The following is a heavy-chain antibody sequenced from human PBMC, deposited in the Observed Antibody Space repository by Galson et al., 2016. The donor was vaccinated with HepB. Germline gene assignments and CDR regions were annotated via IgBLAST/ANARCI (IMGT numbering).Heavy chain of an antibody. J-gene: IGHJ6*02. V-gene: IGHV3-74*01. CDR3: ARDPSYYSGMDV. CDR2: INRDESST. CDR1: GFTFTNNI. Sequence: SLRLSCAASGFTFTNNIMSWVRQAPGKGLVWVSRINRDESSTSYADYVKGRFTISRDNAKNTLYLQMNSLRAEDTAVYYCARDPSYYSGMDVWGQGTTVTVSS.